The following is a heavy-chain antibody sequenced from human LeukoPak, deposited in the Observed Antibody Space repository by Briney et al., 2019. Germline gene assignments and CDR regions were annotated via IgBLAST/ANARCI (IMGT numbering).Heavy chain of an antibody. CDR3: ARLNGGN. D-gene: IGHD4-23*01. Sequence: SETLSVTCTVSGGSITRYYWSWIRRPPGKGLEWLAYVDYSGSTAYNPSLNGRIAISPDTSKNQFSLKLRSVTAADTAVYYCARLNGGNWGPGILVTVSS. CDR1: GGSITRYY. V-gene: IGHV4-59*08. J-gene: IGHJ4*02. CDR2: VDYSGST.